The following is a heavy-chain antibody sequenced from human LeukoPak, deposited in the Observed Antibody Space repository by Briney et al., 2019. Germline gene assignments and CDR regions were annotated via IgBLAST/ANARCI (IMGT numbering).Heavy chain of an antibody. CDR1: GGSISSSSYY. CDR3: ARAQPRITMIVVDDAFDI. D-gene: IGHD3-22*01. J-gene: IGHJ3*02. V-gene: IGHV4-39*07. Sequence: SETLSLTCTVSGGSISSSSYYWGWIRQPPGKGLEWIGSIYYSGSTYYNPSLKSRVTISVDTSKNQFSLKLSSVTAADTAVYYCARAQPRITMIVVDDAFDIWGQGTMVTVSS. CDR2: IYYSGST.